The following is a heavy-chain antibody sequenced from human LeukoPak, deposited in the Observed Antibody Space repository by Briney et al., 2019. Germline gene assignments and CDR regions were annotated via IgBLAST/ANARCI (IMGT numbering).Heavy chain of an antibody. D-gene: IGHD2-2*01. CDR3: ARVPRGVVVPAASYYYYYMDV. Sequence: SETLSLTCAVYGGSFSGYYWSWIRQPPGKGLEWIGEINHSGSTNYNPSLKSRVTISVDTSKNQFSLKLSSVTAADTAVYYCARVPRGVVVPAASYYYYYMDVWGKGTTVTVSS. CDR1: GGSFSGYY. J-gene: IGHJ6*03. CDR2: INHSGST. V-gene: IGHV4-34*01.